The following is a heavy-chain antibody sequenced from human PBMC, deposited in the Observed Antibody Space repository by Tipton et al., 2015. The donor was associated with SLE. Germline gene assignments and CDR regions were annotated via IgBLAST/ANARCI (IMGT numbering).Heavy chain of an antibody. CDR1: GFTFSSYE. D-gene: IGHD2-15*01. J-gene: IGHJ6*02. V-gene: IGHV3-48*03. CDR2: ISSSGSTI. Sequence: GSLRLSCAASGFTFSSYEMNWVRQAPGKGLEWVSYISSSGSTIYYADSVKGRFTISRDNAKNSLYLQMNSLRAGDTAVYYCARAGGGESYYYYNMDVWGQGTTVTVSS. CDR3: ARAGGGESYYYYNMDV.